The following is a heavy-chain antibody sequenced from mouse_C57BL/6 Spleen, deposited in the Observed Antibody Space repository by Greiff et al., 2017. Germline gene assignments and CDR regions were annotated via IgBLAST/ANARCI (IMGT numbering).Heavy chain of an antibody. CDR1: GYTFTDYE. V-gene: IGHV1-15*01. CDR2: IDPETGGT. D-gene: IGHD2-1*01. Sequence: VKLMESGAELVRPGASVTLSCKASGYTFTDYEMHWVKQTPVHGLEWIGAIDPETGGTAYNQKFKGKAILTADKSSSTAYMELRSLTSEDSAVYYCTRWAYGNFLFAYWGQGTLVTVSA. J-gene: IGHJ3*01. CDR3: TRWAYGNFLFAY.